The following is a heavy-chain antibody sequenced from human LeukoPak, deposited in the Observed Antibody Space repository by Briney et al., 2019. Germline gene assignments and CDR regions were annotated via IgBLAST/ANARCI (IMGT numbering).Heavy chain of an antibody. CDR2: IKQDGSEK. J-gene: IGHJ4*02. CDR1: GFTFSNYS. CDR3: ARWSEDYDFWSGQPLNYFDY. Sequence: GGSLRLSCAASGFTFSNYSMNWVRQAPGKGLEWVANIKQDGSEKYYVDSVKGRFTISRDNAKNSLYLQMNSLRAKDTAVYYCARWSEDYDFWSGQPLNYFDYWGQGTLVTVSS. D-gene: IGHD3-3*01. V-gene: IGHV3-7*03.